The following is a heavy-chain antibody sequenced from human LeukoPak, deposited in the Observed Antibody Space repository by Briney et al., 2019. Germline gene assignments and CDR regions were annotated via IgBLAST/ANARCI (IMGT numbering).Heavy chain of an antibody. D-gene: IGHD3-10*01. Sequence: GGSLRLSCAASGFTFITYAMSWVRQAPGKGLEWVSAISGSGGSTYYADSVRGRFTISRDNSKNTLYLQMNSLRPEDTAVYYCAKDTKGLLLWFGELSFDCWGLGTLVTVSS. CDR2: ISGSGGST. J-gene: IGHJ4*02. V-gene: IGHV3-23*01. CDR1: GFTFITYA. CDR3: AKDTKGLLLWFGELSFDC.